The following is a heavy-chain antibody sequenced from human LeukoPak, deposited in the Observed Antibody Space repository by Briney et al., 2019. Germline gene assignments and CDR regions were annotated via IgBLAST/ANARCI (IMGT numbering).Heavy chain of an antibody. Sequence: SETLSLTCAVSGGSISGSNWWTWVRQSPGKGLEWIGGIYHGGSTNYNPSLKSRVTISVDKSKNQFSLNVNSVTAADTAVYYCARTGNTAMVPLDYWGQGTLVTVSS. V-gene: IGHV4-4*02. CDR2: IYHGGST. J-gene: IGHJ4*02. CDR3: ARTGNTAMVPLDY. CDR1: GGSISGSNW. D-gene: IGHD5-18*01.